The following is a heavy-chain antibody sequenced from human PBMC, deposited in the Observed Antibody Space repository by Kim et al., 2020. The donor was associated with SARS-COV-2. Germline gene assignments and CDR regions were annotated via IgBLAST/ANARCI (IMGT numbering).Heavy chain of an antibody. D-gene: IGHD1-26*01. V-gene: IGHV4-4*07. J-gene: IGHJ4*02. CDR3: ARGIGSYVY. Sequence: GSTNYNPSLESGVTMSVDTPKNQFSLKLNGVTAADTAVYYCARGIGSYVYWGPGTLVTVSS. CDR2: GST.